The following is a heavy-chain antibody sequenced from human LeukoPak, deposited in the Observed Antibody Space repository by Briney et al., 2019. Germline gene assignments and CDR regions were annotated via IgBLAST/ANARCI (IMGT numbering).Heavy chain of an antibody. J-gene: IGHJ4*02. D-gene: IGHD3-22*01. V-gene: IGHV4-4*02. CDR2: IYHSGST. Sequence: SETLSLTCAVSGGSISSSNWWSWVRQPPGKGLEWIGEIYHSGSTNYNPSLKSRVTISVDKSKNQFSLKLSSVTAADTAVYYCARLLLNYYDSSGYYYFDYWGQGTLVTVSS. CDR1: GGSISSSNW. CDR3: ARLLLNYYDSSGYYYFDY.